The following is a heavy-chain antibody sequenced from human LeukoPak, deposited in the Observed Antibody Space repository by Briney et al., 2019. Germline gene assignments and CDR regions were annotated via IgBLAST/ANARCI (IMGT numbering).Heavy chain of an antibody. Sequence: GASVKVSCKASGYTFTSYGISWVRQAPGQGLEWMGWISAYNGNTNYAQKLQGRVTMTTDTSTSTAYMELRSLRSDDTAAYYCARDGITIFGTDAFDIWGQGTMVTVSS. CDR1: GYTFTSYG. CDR3: ARDGITIFGTDAFDI. CDR2: ISAYNGNT. V-gene: IGHV1-18*01. J-gene: IGHJ3*02. D-gene: IGHD3-3*01.